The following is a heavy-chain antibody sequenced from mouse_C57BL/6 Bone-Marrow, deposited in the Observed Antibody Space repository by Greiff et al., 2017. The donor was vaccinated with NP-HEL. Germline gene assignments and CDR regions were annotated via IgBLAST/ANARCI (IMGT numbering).Heavy chain of an antibody. J-gene: IGHJ2*01. Sequence: GGGLVQPKGSLKLSCAASGFSFNTYAMNWVRQAPGKGWEWVARIRSKSNNYATYYADSVKDRFTISRDDSESMLYLQMNNLKAEDTAMYYCVRQGLLYYFDYWGQGTTLTVSS. CDR2: IRSKSNNYAT. D-gene: IGHD2-3*01. CDR1: GFSFNTYA. CDR3: VRQGLLYYFDY. V-gene: IGHV10-1*01.